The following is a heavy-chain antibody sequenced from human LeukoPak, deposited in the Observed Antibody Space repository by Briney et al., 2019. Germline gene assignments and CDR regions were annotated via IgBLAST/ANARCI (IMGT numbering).Heavy chain of an antibody. J-gene: IGHJ3*01. Sequence: VGSLRLSCAASGFTFSDYYMSWIRQAPGKGLEWVSYISSSGSTIYYADSVKGRFTISRDNARNTLSLQMNSLTIEDTAVYYCVVVVEPPDSDGFDVWGQGTMITVSS. D-gene: IGHD1-14*01. CDR1: GFTFSDYY. V-gene: IGHV3-11*04. CDR3: VVVVEPPDSDGFDV. CDR2: ISSSGSTI.